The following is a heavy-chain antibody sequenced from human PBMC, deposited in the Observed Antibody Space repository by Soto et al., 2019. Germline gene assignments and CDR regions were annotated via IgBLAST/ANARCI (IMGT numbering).Heavy chain of an antibody. J-gene: IGHJ4*01. Sequence: TSETLSLTCAVSGASISSGNWWSWVRQSPGKGLEWLGEICHSGSTNHNPSLKSRVTISVDKSRNQFSLKLSSMTAADTAVYFCARHRGNTFGPYDYWGRGTQVTVSS. CDR3: ARHRGNTFGPYDY. V-gene: IGHV4-4*02. CDR2: ICHSGST. CDR1: GASISSGNW. D-gene: IGHD3-16*01.